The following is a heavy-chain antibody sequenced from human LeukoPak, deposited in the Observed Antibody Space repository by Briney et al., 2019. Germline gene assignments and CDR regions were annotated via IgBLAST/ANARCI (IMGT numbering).Heavy chain of an antibody. J-gene: IGHJ3*02. CDR3: ANGYYYDSSETDAFDI. CDR1: GFIFSYYG. Sequence: PGRSLRLSCAASGFIFSYYGMHWVRQAPGKGLEWVAVIWYDGSNRYYADSLKGRFTISRDNSKNTLYLQMNSLRAEDTAVYYCANGYYYDSSETDAFDIWGQGTMVTVSS. V-gene: IGHV3-33*06. D-gene: IGHD3-22*01. CDR2: IWYDGSNR.